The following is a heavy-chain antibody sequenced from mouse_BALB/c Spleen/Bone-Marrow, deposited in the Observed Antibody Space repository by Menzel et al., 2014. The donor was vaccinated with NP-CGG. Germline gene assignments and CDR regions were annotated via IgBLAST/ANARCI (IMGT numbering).Heavy chain of an antibody. V-gene: IGHV1-54*01. CDR2: INPGSGGT. Sequence: QVQLQQSGAELVRPGTSVKVSCKASGYAFTNYLIEWAKRRPGQGLEWIGVINPGSGGTNYNEKFKAKATLTADKSSSTAYMQLSSLTSDDSAVYFCARCLTGTSAMDYWGQGTSVTVSS. CDR3: ARCLTGTSAMDY. J-gene: IGHJ4*01. CDR1: GYAFTNYL. D-gene: IGHD4-1*01.